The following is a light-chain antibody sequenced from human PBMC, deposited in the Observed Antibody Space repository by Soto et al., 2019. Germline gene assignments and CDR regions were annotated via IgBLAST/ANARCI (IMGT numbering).Light chain of an antibody. V-gene: IGKV3-11*01. CDR2: DAS. CDR3: QQRSNWPPIT. CDR1: QSISST. J-gene: IGKJ5*01. Sequence: EIVMTQSPGTLSVSPGEGATLSCRSSQSISSTLAWYQQKPGQAPRLLIYDASNRATGIPARFSGGGSGTDFTLTIDNLEPEDFAIYYCQQRSNWPPITFGQGTRLEIK.